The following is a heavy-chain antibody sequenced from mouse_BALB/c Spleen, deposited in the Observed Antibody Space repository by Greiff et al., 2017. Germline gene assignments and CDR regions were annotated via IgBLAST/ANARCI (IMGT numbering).Heavy chain of an antibody. CDR3: ARGPYYGSRAPAMDY. CDR1: GYTFSSYW. Sequence: QVHVKQSGAELMKPGASVKISCKATGYTFSSYWIEWVKQRPGHGLEWIGEILPGSGSTNYNEKFKGKATFTADTSSNTAYMQLSSLTSEDSAVYYCARGPYYGSRAPAMDYWGQGTSVTVSS. D-gene: IGHD1-1*01. J-gene: IGHJ4*01. CDR2: ILPGSGST. V-gene: IGHV1-9*01.